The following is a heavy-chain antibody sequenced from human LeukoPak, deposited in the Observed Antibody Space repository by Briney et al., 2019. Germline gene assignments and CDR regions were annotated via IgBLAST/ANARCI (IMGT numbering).Heavy chain of an antibody. CDR2: IYYSGST. V-gene: IGHV4-39*01. J-gene: IGHJ3*02. CDR3: ARYSYYYDSSGYYYGAFDI. CDR1: GGSISSSSYY. Sequence: PSETLSLTCTVSGGSISSSSYYWGWIRQPPGKGLEWIGSIYYSGSTYYNPSLKSRVTISVDTSKNQFSLKLSSVTAADTAVYYCARYSYYYDSSGYYYGAFDIWGQGTMVTVSS. D-gene: IGHD3-22*01.